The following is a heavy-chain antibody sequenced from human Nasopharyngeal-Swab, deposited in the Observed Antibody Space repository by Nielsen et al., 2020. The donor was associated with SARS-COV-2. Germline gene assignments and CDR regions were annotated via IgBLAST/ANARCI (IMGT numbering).Heavy chain of an antibody. Sequence: SETLSLTCAVYGGSFSGYYWSWIRQPPGKGLERIGEINHSGSTNYNPSLKSRVTISVDTSKNQFSLKLSSVTAADTAVYYCARGFGMVVTARYFDLWGRGTLVTVSS. CDR2: INHSGST. D-gene: IGHD2-21*02. V-gene: IGHV4-34*01. CDR1: GGSFSGYY. J-gene: IGHJ2*01. CDR3: ARGFGMVVTARYFDL.